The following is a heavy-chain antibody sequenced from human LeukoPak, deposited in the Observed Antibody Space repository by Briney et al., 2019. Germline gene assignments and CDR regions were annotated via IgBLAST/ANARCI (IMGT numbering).Heavy chain of an antibody. CDR2: INHSGTI. J-gene: IGHJ4*01. CDR3: ARYCGSENYCISY. D-gene: IGHD3-10*01. CDR1: GASFSANY. Sequence: SETLSLTCAVYGASFSANYWIWIRQPPGKGLEWLGEINHSGTITYKPSLKSRLTISADTSKNQFSLKLSSVTAADTAVYYCARYCGSENYCISYWGQGTLVTVSS. V-gene: IGHV4-34*01.